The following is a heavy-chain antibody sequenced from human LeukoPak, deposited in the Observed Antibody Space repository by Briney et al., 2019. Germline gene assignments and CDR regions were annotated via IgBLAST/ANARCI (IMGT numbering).Heavy chain of an antibody. CDR1: GDSVSSNSAA. CDR3: ARDLGYSSGWYGPHRMDV. CDR2: TYYRSKWYN. J-gene: IGHJ6*03. Sequence: SQTLSLTCAISGDSVSSNSAAWNWLRQSPSRGLEWLGRTYYRSKWYNDYAVSVKSRITINPDTSKNQFSLQLNSVTPEDTAVYYCARDLGYSSGWYGPHRMDVWGKGTTVTVSS. V-gene: IGHV6-1*01. D-gene: IGHD6-19*01.